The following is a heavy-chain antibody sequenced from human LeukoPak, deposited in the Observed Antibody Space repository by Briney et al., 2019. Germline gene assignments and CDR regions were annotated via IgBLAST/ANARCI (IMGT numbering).Heavy chain of an antibody. Sequence: SETLSLTCTVSGGSVSSDSWNWIRQSPGKGLEWIGYIYNTGNSNHNPSLKNRVTISFDKSKSQLSLELRSVTAADAAIYYCARLGKMNLVQGVFWYFDLWGRGSLVTVSS. D-gene: IGHD3-10*01. V-gene: IGHV4-59*08. CDR1: GGSVSSDS. CDR3: ARLGKMNLVQGVFWYFDL. J-gene: IGHJ2*01. CDR2: IYNTGNS.